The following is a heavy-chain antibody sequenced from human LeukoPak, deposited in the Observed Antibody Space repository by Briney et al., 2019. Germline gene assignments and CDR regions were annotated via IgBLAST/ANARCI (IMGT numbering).Heavy chain of an antibody. D-gene: IGHD6-19*01. Sequence: GGSLRLSCSASGFTFSNYTMHWVRQAPGKGLEFVSGISSSGGNTYDAGSVKGRFTISRDNSNATLYPQMSSLRTEDTALYYCVKDSAPYSNGWGFDYWGQGTLVTVSS. V-gene: IGHV3-64D*09. CDR1: GFTFSNYT. CDR3: VKDSAPYSNGWGFDY. CDR2: ISSSGGNT. J-gene: IGHJ4*02.